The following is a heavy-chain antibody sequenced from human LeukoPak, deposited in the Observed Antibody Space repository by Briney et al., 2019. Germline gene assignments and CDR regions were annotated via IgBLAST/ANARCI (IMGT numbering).Heavy chain of an antibody. V-gene: IGHV3-7*01. Sequence: GGSLRLSCAASGFTFSRYWMTWVRQAPGKGLEWVANIKQDGNVKNYVDSVKVRFTVSRDNAKNSLFLQMNSLRIEDTAVYYCARDVEEWELLYNYYYLDVWGKGTMVAVSS. CDR2: IKQDGNVK. D-gene: IGHD1-26*01. CDR3: ARDVEEWELLYNYYYLDV. CDR1: GFTFSRYW. J-gene: IGHJ6*03.